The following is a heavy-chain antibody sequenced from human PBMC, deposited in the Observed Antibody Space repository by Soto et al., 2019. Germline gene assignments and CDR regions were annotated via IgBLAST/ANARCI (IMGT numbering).Heavy chain of an antibody. J-gene: IGHJ4*02. V-gene: IGHV3-23*01. Sequence: GGSLRLSCAASGFTFSSYAMSWVRQAPGKGLEWVSAISGSGGSTYYADSVKGRFTISRDNSKNTLYLKMNSLRAEDTAVYYCAKTPPNTVTTYSSGLGLYYFDYWGQGTLVTVSS. CDR1: GFTFSSYA. CDR3: AKTPPNTVTTYSSGLGLYYFDY. D-gene: IGHD4-17*01. CDR2: ISGSGGST.